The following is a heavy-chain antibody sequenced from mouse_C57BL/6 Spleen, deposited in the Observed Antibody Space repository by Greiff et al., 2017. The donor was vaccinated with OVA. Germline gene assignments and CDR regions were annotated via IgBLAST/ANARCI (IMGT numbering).Heavy chain of an antibody. CDR2: IDPENGDT. J-gene: IGHJ4*01. CDR1: GFNIKDDY. Sequence: EVKLQESGAELVRPGASVKLSCTASGFNIKDDYMHWVKQRPEQGLEWIGWIDPENGDTEYASKFQGKATITADTSSNTAYLQLSSLTSEDTAVYYCTFYGSSYEYYAMDYWGQGTSVTVSS. V-gene: IGHV14-4*01. D-gene: IGHD1-1*01. CDR3: TFYGSSYEYYAMDY.